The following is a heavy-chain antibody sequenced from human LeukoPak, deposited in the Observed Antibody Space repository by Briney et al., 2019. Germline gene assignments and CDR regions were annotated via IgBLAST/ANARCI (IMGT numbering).Heavy chain of an antibody. Sequence: RAGGSLRLSCAASGFTFSSYEMNWVRQAPGKGLEWVSYISSSGSTIYYADSVKGRFTISRDNAKNSLYLQMNSLRAEDTAVYYCAREDRGCSGGSCYSFYYYYYMDVWGKGTTVTVSS. CDR3: AREDRGCSGGSCYSFYYYYYMDV. J-gene: IGHJ6*03. V-gene: IGHV3-48*03. CDR2: ISSSGSTI. D-gene: IGHD2-15*01. CDR1: GFTFSSYE.